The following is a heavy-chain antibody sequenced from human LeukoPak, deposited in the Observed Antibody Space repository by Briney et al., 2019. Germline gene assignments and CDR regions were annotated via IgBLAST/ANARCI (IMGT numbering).Heavy chain of an antibody. Sequence: GGSLRLSCAASGFTFSSYAMHWVRQAPGKGLEWVAVISYDGSNKYYADSVKGRFTIFRDNSKNTLYLQMNSLRAEDTAVYYCARAFSSSGYHDDFDYWGQGTLVTVSS. D-gene: IGHD3-22*01. J-gene: IGHJ4*02. CDR3: ARAFSSSGYHDDFDY. CDR1: GFTFSSYA. V-gene: IGHV3-30*04. CDR2: ISYDGSNK.